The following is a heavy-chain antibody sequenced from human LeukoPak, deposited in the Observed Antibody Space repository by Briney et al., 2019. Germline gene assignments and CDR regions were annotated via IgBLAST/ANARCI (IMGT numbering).Heavy chain of an antibody. D-gene: IGHD1-7*01. CDR1: GGSISSYY. CDR3: ARVGGGTGTAYYYYYMDV. V-gene: IGHV4-4*07. CDR2: IYTSGST. J-gene: IGHJ6*03. Sequence: SETLSLTCTVSGGSISSYYWSWIRQPAGKGLEWIGRIYTSGSTNYNPSLKSRVTISVDTSKNQFSLKLSSVTAADTAVYYCARVGGGTGTAYYYYYMDVWGKGTTVTVSS.